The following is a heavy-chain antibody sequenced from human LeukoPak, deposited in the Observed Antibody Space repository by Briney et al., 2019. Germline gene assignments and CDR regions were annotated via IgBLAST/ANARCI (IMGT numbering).Heavy chain of an antibody. D-gene: IGHD2-2*01. CDR1: GFTFSNAW. V-gene: IGHV3-15*01. CDR3: TLIVPAADYYYGMDV. J-gene: IGHJ6*02. CDR2: IKSKTDGGTT. Sequence: KPGGSLRLSCAASGFTFSNAWMSWVRQAPGKGLEWVGRIKSKTDGGTTDYAAPVKGRFTISRDDSKNTLYLQMNSLKTEDTAVYYCTLIVPAADYYYGMDVWGQGTTVTVSS.